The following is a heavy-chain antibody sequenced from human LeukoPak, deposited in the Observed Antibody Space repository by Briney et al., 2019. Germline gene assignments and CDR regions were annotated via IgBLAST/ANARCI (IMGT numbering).Heavy chain of an antibody. Sequence: GPSMTVSCKASAYTFSDFYIHWVRHPPGQGLEYVGWITPKSGHTYSPQRFQGRVTMTRDASISTAYMELSSLRSDDTAVYFCARVRLADERAWAYWGQGTLVTVSS. J-gene: IGHJ4*02. CDR2: ITPKSGHT. D-gene: IGHD3-3*02. CDR3: ARVRLADERAWAY. V-gene: IGHV1-2*02. CDR1: AYTFSDFY.